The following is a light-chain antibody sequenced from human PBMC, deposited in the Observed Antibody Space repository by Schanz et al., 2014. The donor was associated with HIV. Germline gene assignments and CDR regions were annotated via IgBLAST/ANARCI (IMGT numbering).Light chain of an antibody. J-gene: IGKJ2*01. V-gene: IGKV1-5*03. CDR3: QQYDSYPYT. Sequence: DIQMTQSPSTLSASVGDRVSITCRASQSISSWLAWYQQKPGKAPKLLISRASSLESGVPSRFSGSGSGTEFTLTISGLQPDDLATYYCQQYDSYPYTFGQGTKLEIK. CDR1: QSISSW. CDR2: RAS.